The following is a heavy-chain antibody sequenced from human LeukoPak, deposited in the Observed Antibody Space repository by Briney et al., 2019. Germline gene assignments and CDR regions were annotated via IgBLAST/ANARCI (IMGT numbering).Heavy chain of an antibody. V-gene: IGHV3-13*04. Sequence: GGSLRLSCAASGFTFSTYDMHWVRQAPAKGLEWVSGINPACDTYYPGSVKGRFTIAKEDAKNSFYIQMHSLRAGDTAVYYCARGDCPGGSCSSMDVWGRATTVTVSS. J-gene: IGHJ6*02. CDR2: INPACDT. CDR1: GFTFSTYD. D-gene: IGHD2-15*01. CDR3: ARGDCPGGSCSSMDV.